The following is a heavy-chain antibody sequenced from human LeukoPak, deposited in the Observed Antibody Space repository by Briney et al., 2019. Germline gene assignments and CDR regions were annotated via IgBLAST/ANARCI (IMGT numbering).Heavy chain of an antibody. CDR2: LHNDGVTT. D-gene: IGHD3-10*01. J-gene: IGHJ6*03. CDR3: AKHRGVHPPYYMDV. V-gene: IGHV3-23*01. CDR1: GFTFSSYA. Sequence: PGGSLRLSCAASGFTFSSYAMSWVRQGPGQGLQWVSLLHNDGVTTYYADSVRGRFTISRDNSNNTLYLKMNILRAEDTAMYYCAKHRGVHPPYYMDVWGKGTTVTVSS.